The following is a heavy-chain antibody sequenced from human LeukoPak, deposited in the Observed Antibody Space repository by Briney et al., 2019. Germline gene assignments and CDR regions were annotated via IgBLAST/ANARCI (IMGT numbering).Heavy chain of an antibody. Sequence: SETLSLTCTVSGGSISSYYCSWIRQPPGKGLEWIGYIYYSGSTNYNPSLKSRVTISVDTSKNQFSLKLSSVTAADTAVYYCARHRRAARYCSGGSCSNSFDYWGQGTLVTVSS. CDR3: ARHRRAARYCSGGSCSNSFDY. D-gene: IGHD2-15*01. V-gene: IGHV4-59*08. CDR2: IYYSGST. CDR1: GGSISSYY. J-gene: IGHJ4*02.